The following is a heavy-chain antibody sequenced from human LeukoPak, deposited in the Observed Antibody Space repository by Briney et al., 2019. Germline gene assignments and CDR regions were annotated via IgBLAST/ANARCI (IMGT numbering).Heavy chain of an antibody. CDR1: GYTFTSYG. CDR2: ISAYNGNT. D-gene: IGHD3-10*01. CDR3: ARGYGSGSYNNFNQ. J-gene: IGHJ4*02. Sequence: GASVKVSCKASGYTFTSYGISWVRQAPGQGLEWMGWISAYNGNTNYAQKFQGRVTITADKSTSTAYMELNSLRSEDTAVYYCARGYGSGSYNNFNQWGQGLLVAVSS. V-gene: IGHV1-18*01.